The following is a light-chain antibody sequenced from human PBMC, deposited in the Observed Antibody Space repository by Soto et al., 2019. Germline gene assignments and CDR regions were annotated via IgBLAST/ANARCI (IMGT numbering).Light chain of an antibody. J-gene: IGKJ1*01. Sequence: DIQMTPSPSSLSESAGDRVTITCRASQGISTYLNWYQQKPGKAPKLLIYAASSLQSGVPSRFSGSGSGTEFTLTISSLQPDDFATYYCQQYNSYSWTFGQGTKVDI. CDR3: QQYNSYSWT. CDR1: QGISTY. V-gene: IGKV1-16*01. CDR2: AAS.